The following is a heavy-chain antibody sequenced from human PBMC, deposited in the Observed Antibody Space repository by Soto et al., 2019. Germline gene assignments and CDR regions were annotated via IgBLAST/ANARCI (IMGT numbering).Heavy chain of an antibody. D-gene: IGHD3-9*01. V-gene: IGHV3-30-3*01. Sequence: QVQLVESGGGVVQPGRSLRLSCAASGFTFSSYAMHWVRQAPGKGLEWVAVISYDGSNKYYADSVKGRFTISRDNSKNTLYLQMNSLRAEDTAVYYCARDRRYFASFDYRGQGTLVTVSS. CDR1: GFTFSSYA. J-gene: IGHJ4*02. CDR3: ARDRRYFASFDY. CDR2: ISYDGSNK.